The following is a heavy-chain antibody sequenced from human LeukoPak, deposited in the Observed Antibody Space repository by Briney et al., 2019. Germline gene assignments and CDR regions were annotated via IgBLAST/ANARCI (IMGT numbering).Heavy chain of an antibody. J-gene: IGHJ6*02. CDR3: ARNPGYYYCYYGMDV. V-gene: IGHV5-51*01. CDR1: GYSFTSYW. Sequence: GESLKISCKGSGYSFTSYWVGWVRQMPGKGVEWMGIIFPGDSDTRYSPSFQGQITISADKSISTAYLQWSSLKAANTAMYYCARNPGYYYCYYGMDVWGQGTTVTVSS. CDR2: IFPGDSDT. D-gene: IGHD1-14*01.